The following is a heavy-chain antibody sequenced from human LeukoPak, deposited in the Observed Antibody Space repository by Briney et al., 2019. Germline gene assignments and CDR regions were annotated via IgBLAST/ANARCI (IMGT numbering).Heavy chain of an antibody. J-gene: IGHJ4*02. CDR3: VRVGMVATCPFLEL. CDR1: GFTLNSYW. V-gene: IGHV3-74*01. Sequence: GGSLRLSCAASGFTLNSYWMHWFRQAPGKGLVWVSRINTDGSNTAYADSVKGRFTISRDNAKNTLYLEVNSLRAEDTAVYYCVRVGMVATCPFLELWGQGTLVTVSS. CDR2: INTDGSNT. D-gene: IGHD3-3*01.